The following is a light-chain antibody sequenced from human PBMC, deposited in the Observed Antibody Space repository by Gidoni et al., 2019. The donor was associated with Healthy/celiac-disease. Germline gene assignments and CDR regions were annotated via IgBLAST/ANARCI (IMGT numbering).Light chain of an antibody. CDR3: QVWDSSSAHVV. V-gene: IGLV3-21*03. J-gene: IGLJ2*01. CDR1: NTGSNT. CDR2: DDS. Sequence: SYVLTPPPSVSVAPGKTARISCGGNNTGSNTVHWYQQRPGQAPVLVVYDDSDRPSGIPERFSGSNSGNTATLTISRVEAGDEADYYCQVWDSSSAHVVFGGGTRLTVL.